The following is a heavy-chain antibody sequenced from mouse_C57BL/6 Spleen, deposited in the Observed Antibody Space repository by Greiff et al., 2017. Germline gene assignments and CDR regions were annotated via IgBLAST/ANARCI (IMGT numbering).Heavy chain of an antibody. CDR1: GFTFSSYA. Sequence: EVKLMESGGGLVKPGGSLKLSCAASGFTFSSYAMSWVRQTPEKRLEWVATISDGGSYTYYPDNVKGRFTISRDNAKNNLYLQMSHLKSEDTAMYYCARDRGGNLYYFDYWGQGTTLTVSS. CDR3: ARDRGGNLYYFDY. J-gene: IGHJ2*01. CDR2: ISDGGSYT. V-gene: IGHV5-4*01. D-gene: IGHD2-1*01.